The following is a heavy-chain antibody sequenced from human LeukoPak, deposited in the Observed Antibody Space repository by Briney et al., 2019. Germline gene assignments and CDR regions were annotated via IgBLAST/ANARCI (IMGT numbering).Heavy chain of an antibody. CDR2: ISYDGSNK. CDR3: AKDLQLLALGDYYYGMDV. Sequence: GGSLRLSCAASGFTLRSYGMHWVRQAPGKGLEWVADISYDGSNKYYADSVKGRLTISRDNSKNTLYLQMNSLRAEDTAVYYCAKDLQLLALGDYYYGMDVWGKGTTVTVSS. V-gene: IGHV3-30*18. D-gene: IGHD2-2*01. J-gene: IGHJ6*04. CDR1: GFTLRSYG.